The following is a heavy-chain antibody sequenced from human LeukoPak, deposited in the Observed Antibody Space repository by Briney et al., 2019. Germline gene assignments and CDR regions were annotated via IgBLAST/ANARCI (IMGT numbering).Heavy chain of an antibody. Sequence: GGSLRLSCAASGFTYSSYSMNWVRQAPGKGLEWVSYISSSSSTIYYADSVKGRFTISRDNAKNSLYLQMNSLRAEDTAVYYCAREGRYCSGGSCYSGSAWSRGRGGYFDYWGQGTLVTVSS. V-gene: IGHV3-48*01. CDR1: GFTYSSYS. CDR3: AREGRYCSGGSCYSGSAWSRGRGGYFDY. J-gene: IGHJ4*02. D-gene: IGHD2-15*01. CDR2: ISSSSSTI.